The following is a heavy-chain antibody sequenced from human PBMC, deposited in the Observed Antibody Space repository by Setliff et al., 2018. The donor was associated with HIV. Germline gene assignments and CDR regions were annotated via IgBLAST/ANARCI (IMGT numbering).Heavy chain of an antibody. Sequence: NPSETLSLTCAVHGGSLGGYYWTWIRQPPGKGLEWIGEINESGSTNYSPSLKSRITISLDTSNNQFSLKLTSVTAADTAMYHCARSGGSGNYGGWFDPWGQGTRVTVSS. CDR3: ARSGGSGNYGGWFDP. CDR2: INESGST. D-gene: IGHD3-10*01. CDR1: GGSLGGYY. J-gene: IGHJ5*02. V-gene: IGHV4-34*01.